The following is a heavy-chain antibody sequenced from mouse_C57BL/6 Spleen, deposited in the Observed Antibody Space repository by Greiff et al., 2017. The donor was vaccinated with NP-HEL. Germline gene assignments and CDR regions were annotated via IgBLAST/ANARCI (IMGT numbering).Heavy chain of an antibody. CDR2: INPYNGGT. Sequence: EVQLQQSGPVLVKPGASVKMSCKASGYTFTDYYMNWVKQSHGKSLEWIGVINPYNGGTSYNQKFKGKATLTVDKSSSTAYMELNSLTSEDSAVYYCARYDSSGHLYAMDYWGQGTSVTVSS. CDR3: ARYDSSGHLYAMDY. J-gene: IGHJ4*01. CDR1: GYTFTDYY. D-gene: IGHD3-2*02. V-gene: IGHV1-19*01.